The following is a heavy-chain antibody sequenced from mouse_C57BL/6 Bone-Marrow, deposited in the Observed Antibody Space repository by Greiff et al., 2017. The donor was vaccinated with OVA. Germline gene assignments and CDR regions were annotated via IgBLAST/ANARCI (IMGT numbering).Heavy chain of an antibody. Sequence: QVQLQQSGAELARPGASVKLSCKASGYTFTSYGISWVKQRTGQGLEWIGEIYPRSGNTYYNEKFKGKATLTADKSSSTAYMELSSLTSEDSAVYFCARRRAYYYGSSPDYWGQGTTLTVSS. CDR1: GYTFTSYG. CDR2: IYPRSGNT. D-gene: IGHD1-1*01. CDR3: ARRRAYYYGSSPDY. J-gene: IGHJ2*01. V-gene: IGHV1-81*01.